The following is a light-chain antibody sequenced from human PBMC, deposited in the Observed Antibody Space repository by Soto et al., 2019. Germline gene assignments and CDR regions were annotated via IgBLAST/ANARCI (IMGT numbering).Light chain of an antibody. CDR1: QSVSSSY. J-gene: IGKJ2*01. CDR2: GAS. CDR3: QQYGSSYT. Sequence: EIVLTQSPGTLSLSPGERATLSCRASQSVSSSYLAWYQQKPGQAPRRLIYGASSRATGIPDRFSGSGSGTDFTLTISRLEPEDCAVYYCQQYGSSYTFGQGTKLEIK. V-gene: IGKV3-20*01.